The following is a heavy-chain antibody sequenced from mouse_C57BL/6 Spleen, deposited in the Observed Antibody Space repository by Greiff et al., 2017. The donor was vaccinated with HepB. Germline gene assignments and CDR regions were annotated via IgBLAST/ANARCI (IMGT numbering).Heavy chain of an antibody. CDR3: ARHKGLTGFDY. Sequence: DVKLVESGGGLVKPGGSLKLSCAASGFTFSSYTMSWVRQTPEKRLEWVATISGGGGNTYYPDSVKGRFTISRDNAKNTLYLQMSSLRSEDTALYYCARHKGLTGFDYWGQGTTLTVSS. J-gene: IGHJ2*01. CDR2: ISGGGGNT. D-gene: IGHD2-13*01. V-gene: IGHV5-9*01. CDR1: GFTFSSYT.